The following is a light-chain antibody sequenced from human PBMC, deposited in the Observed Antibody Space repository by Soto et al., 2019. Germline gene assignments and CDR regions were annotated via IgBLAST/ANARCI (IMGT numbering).Light chain of an antibody. CDR2: GAS. CDR3: QQYASLPRT. CDR1: QSISSSY. V-gene: IGKV3-20*01. J-gene: IGKJ2*01. Sequence: EIVLTQSPGTLSLSPGERATLSCRASQSISSSYVVWYQQKPGQAPRLLIYGASSRAAGIPDRFSGSGSRTDYTLTISRLEPEDFAVYYCQQYASLPRTFGHGTKLEIK.